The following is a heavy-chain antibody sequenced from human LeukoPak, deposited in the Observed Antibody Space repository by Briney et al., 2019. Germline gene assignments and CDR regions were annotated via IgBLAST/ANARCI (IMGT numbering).Heavy chain of an antibody. Sequence: SETLSLTCTVSGGSISSYYWSWIRQPPGKGLEWIGYIYYSGSTNYNPSLKSRVTISVDTSKNQFSLKLSSVTAADTAVYYCARQGDSSGYYLRWFDYWGQGTLVTVSS. CDR2: IYYSGST. CDR1: GGSISSYY. CDR3: ARQGDSSGYYLRWFDY. J-gene: IGHJ4*02. V-gene: IGHV4-59*08. D-gene: IGHD3-22*01.